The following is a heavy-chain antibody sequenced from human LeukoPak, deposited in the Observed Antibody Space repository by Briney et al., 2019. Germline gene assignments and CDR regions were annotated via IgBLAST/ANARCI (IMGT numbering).Heavy chain of an antibody. CDR1: GFTFSDYS. V-gene: IGHV3-48*04. CDR3: ARGGEAAAASGDY. Sequence: GGSLRLSCAASGFTFSDYSMNWVRQAPGKGLEWVSYISSSSSTIYYADSVKGRFTISRDNAKNSLFLQMNSLRVEDTAMYYCARGGEAAAASGDYWGQGTLVTVSS. J-gene: IGHJ4*02. CDR2: ISSSSSTI. D-gene: IGHD6-13*01.